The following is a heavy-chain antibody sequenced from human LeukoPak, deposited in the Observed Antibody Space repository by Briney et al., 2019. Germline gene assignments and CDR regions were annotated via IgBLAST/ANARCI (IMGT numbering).Heavy chain of an antibody. Sequence: SETLSLTCAVYGESFNDYYWSWIRQSPGKGLEWIGEINHSGSTNSNPSLKSRVTISVDTSKNQFSLKLTSVTAADTAVYYCARGRKGLLLSWFDPWGQGTLVTVSS. D-gene: IGHD3-3*01. CDR2: INHSGST. J-gene: IGHJ5*02. CDR3: ARGRKGLLLSWFDP. CDR1: GESFNDYY. V-gene: IGHV4-34*01.